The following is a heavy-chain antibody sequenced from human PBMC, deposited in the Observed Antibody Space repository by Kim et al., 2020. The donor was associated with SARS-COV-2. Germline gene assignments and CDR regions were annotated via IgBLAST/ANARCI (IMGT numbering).Heavy chain of an antibody. D-gene: IGHD1-26*01. CDR3: ARGPTSSAL. Sequence: NYPNEAQSEKGRFTSSRDNAKNSQYLQMNSLRAEDTAVYYCARGPTSSALWGRGTLVTVSS. J-gene: IGHJ2*01. CDR2: NYP. V-gene: IGHV3-11*05.